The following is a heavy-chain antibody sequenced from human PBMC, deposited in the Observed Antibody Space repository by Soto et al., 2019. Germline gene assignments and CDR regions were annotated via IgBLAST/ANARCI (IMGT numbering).Heavy chain of an antibody. CDR1: GFTLSDFA. CDR2: LTPGGETA. D-gene: IGHD1-26*01. J-gene: IGHJ5*01. V-gene: IGHV3-23*01. CDR3: AKDSPLSGRYQEFDS. Sequence: GGTLRLSCVASGFTLSDFAMTWVRQAAGEGLEWVSALTPGGETAHYMDSVRGRFTISRDNAKNTLYLEINSLPATDTAVYYCAKDSPLSGRYQEFDSWGQGTLVTVSS.